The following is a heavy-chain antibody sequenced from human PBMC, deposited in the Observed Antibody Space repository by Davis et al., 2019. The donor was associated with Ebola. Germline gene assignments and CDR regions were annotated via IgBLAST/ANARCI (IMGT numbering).Heavy chain of an antibody. CDR2: IYPDDSDT. Sequence: GGSLRLSCKGSGYTLTSHWISWVRQMPGKGLEWMGFIYPDDSDTRYRPSFQGHVTMSVDKSISTAYLQWSSLRASDTAIYYCARRGYSYGMDVWGQGTTVTVSS. V-gene: IGHV5-51*01. D-gene: IGHD5-12*01. CDR3: ARRGYSYGMDV. J-gene: IGHJ6*02. CDR1: GYTLTSHW.